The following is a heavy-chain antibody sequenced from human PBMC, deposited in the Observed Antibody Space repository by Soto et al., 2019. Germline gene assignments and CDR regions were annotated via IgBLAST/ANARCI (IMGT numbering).Heavy chain of an antibody. Sequence: QVQLVQSGAEVKKPGSSVKVSCKASGGTFSSYAISWVRQAPGQGLEWMGGIIPIFGTANYAQKFQGRVTITVDESTIKAYMELSSLRSEDTAVYYCAIKSGIAAAVSSHYYYGMDVWGQGTTVTVSS. CDR3: AIKSGIAAAVSSHYYYGMDV. D-gene: IGHD6-13*01. CDR2: IIPIFGTA. J-gene: IGHJ6*02. V-gene: IGHV1-69*12. CDR1: GGTFSSYA.